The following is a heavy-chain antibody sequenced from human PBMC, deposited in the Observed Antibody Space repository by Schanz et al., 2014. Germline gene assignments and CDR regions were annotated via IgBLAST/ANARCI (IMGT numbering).Heavy chain of an antibody. Sequence: QVQLLQFGGGVVQPGRSLRLSCAASEFTFSSYAMHWVRQAPGKGLEWVAVIWYDENNKYYADSVKGRFTMSRDNSKNTLYLQMNSLRAEDTAVYYCAKQIHYDILTVTRNWGQGTLVTVSS. D-gene: IGHD3-9*01. CDR1: EFTFSSYA. V-gene: IGHV3-33*08. CDR3: AKQIHYDILTVTRN. CDR2: IWYDENNK. J-gene: IGHJ4*02.